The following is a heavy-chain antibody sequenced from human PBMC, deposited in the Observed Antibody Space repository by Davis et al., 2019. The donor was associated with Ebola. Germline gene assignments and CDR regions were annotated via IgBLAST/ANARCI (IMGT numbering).Heavy chain of an antibody. D-gene: IGHD6-6*01. Sequence: GESLKTPCAASGFTFSSYGMHWVRQAPGQGLERVAVISYDGSNKYYADSVTGRFTISRDNSKNTLYLQMNSLRAEDTAVYYCAKDEDSSSSLFYYYGMDVWGQGTTVTVSS. V-gene: IGHV3-30*18. CDR3: AKDEDSSSSLFYYYGMDV. CDR1: GFTFSSYG. CDR2: ISYDGSNK. J-gene: IGHJ6*02.